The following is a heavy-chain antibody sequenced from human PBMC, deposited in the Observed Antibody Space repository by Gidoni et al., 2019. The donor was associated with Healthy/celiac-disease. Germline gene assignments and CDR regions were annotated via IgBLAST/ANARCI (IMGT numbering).Heavy chain of an antibody. V-gene: IGHV4-61*01. CDR2: IYYSGST. Sequence: QVQLQASGPGLVQPSETLSLTCNVSGGSVSSGSYYWSWIRQPPGKGLEWIGYIYYSGSTNYNPSLKIRVTISLDTSKNQFSLKLSSVTAADTAVYYCARGARRSHEDYWGQGTLVTVSS. CDR3: ARGARRSHEDY. J-gene: IGHJ4*02. CDR1: GGSVSSGSYY.